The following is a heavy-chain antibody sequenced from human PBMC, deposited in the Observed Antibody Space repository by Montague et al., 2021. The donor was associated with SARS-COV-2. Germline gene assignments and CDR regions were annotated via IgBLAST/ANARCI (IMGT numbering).Heavy chain of an antibody. CDR2: ISSSSSYI. D-gene: IGHD3-10*01. CDR1: GFTFSSYS. CDR3: ARDTGLLWFGKDAFDI. Sequence: SLRLSCAASGFTFSSYSMNWVRQAPGKGLEWVPSISSSSSYIYYADSVKGRFTISRDNAKNSLYLQMNSLRAEDTAVYYCARDTGLLWFGKDAFDIWGQGTMVTVSS. V-gene: IGHV3-21*01. J-gene: IGHJ3*02.